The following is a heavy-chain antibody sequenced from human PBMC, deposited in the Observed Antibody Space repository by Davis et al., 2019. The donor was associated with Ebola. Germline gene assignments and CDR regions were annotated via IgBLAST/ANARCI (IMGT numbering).Heavy chain of an antibody. CDR3: SGPGDIVATSHLHH. J-gene: IGHJ1*01. D-gene: IGHD5-12*01. CDR1: GYSFTTYY. V-gene: IGHV1-46*01. Sequence: AASVKVSCKASGYSFTTYYIQWVRQAPGQGLEWMGIINPSGGTTAYAQKFQDRVTITRDTSASTTYMELNSLRSEDTAVYYCSGPGDIVATSHLHHWGQGTLVTVSS. CDR2: INPSGGTT.